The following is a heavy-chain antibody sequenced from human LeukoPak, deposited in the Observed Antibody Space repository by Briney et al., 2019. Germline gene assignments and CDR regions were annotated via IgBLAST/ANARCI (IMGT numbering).Heavy chain of an antibody. CDR2: IYYSGST. J-gene: IGHJ4*02. CDR3: ARQSLWFGEFTDSHFDY. D-gene: IGHD3-10*01. CDR1: GFTFSSYW. V-gene: IGHV4-59*01. Sequence: GSLRLSCAASGFTFSSYWMSWIRQPPGKGLEWIGYIYYSGSTNYNPSLKSRVTISVDTSKNQFSLKLSSVTAADTAVYYCARQSLWFGEFTDSHFDYWGQGTLVTVSS.